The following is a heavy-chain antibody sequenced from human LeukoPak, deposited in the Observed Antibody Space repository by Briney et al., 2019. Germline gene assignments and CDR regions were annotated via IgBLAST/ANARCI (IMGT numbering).Heavy chain of an antibody. Sequence: GGSLRLSCAASGFTFSSYSMNWVRQAPGKGLEWVSSISSSSSYIYYADSVKGRFTISRDNAKNSLYLQMNSLRAEDTAVYYCAKDRSPTIFGVVPPLDYWGQGTLVTVSS. J-gene: IGHJ4*02. CDR2: ISSSSSYI. CDR1: GFTFSSYS. CDR3: AKDRSPTIFGVVPPLDY. D-gene: IGHD3-3*01. V-gene: IGHV3-21*04.